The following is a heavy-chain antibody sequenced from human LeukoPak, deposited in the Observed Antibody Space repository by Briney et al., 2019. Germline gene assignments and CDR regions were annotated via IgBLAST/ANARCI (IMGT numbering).Heavy chain of an antibody. Sequence: SETLSLTCTVSGGSISSYYWSWIRQPPGKGLEWIGYIYYSGSTNYNPSLKSRVTISVDTSKNQFSLKLSSVTAADTAVYYCARLTMVRGSVAYYYGMDVWGQGTTVTVSS. J-gene: IGHJ6*02. CDR1: GGSISSYY. D-gene: IGHD3-10*01. V-gene: IGHV4-59*08. CDR3: ARLTMVRGSVAYYYGMDV. CDR2: IYYSGST.